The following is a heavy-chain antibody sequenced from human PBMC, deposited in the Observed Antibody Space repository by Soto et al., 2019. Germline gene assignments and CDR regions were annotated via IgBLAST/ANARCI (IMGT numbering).Heavy chain of an antibody. CDR3: AKASDGGWPYYFDS. J-gene: IGHJ4*02. V-gene: IGHV3-23*01. Sequence: GGSLRLSCAAAGFSFNSYWMYWVRQAPGKGLEWVAAIRSNGAITYYADSVRGRFTISRVNSTNTIFLHMNSLRVEDSAVYFCAKASDGGWPYYFDSWGQGALVTVSS. CDR1: GFSFNSYW. D-gene: IGHD2-15*01. CDR2: IRSNGAIT.